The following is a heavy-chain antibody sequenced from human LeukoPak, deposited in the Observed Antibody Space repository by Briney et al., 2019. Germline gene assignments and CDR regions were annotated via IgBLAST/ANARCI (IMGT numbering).Heavy chain of an antibody. Sequence: GASVKVSCKASGYTFTGHYIHWVRQAPGQGFEWMGWINPNSGGPNYAQKFQGRVTMTRDTSISTAYMELRSLRSDDTAVYYCATGLVGPGGDWGQGTLVTVSS. CDR2: INPNSGGP. D-gene: IGHD2-2*01. J-gene: IGHJ4*02. CDR1: GYTFTGHY. V-gene: IGHV1-2*02. CDR3: ATGLVGPGGD.